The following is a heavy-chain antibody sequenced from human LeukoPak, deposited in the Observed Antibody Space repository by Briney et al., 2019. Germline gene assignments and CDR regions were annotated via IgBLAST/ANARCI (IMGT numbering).Heavy chain of an antibody. CDR3: AGPAGYFDY. Sequence: GASVKVSCKVSGYTLTELSMHWVRQAPGKGVEGMGGFDPEDGETIYAQKFQGRVTITEEKAKDTAYMELSSLRSEDTAVYYCAGPAGYFDYWGQGTLVTVSS. V-gene: IGHV1-24*01. J-gene: IGHJ4*02. CDR1: GYTLTELS. CDR2: FDPEDGET.